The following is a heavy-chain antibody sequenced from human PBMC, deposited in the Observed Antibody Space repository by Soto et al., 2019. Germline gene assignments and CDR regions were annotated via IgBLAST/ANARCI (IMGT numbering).Heavy chain of an antibody. Sequence: ASVKVSCKASGYTFTGYYMHWVRQAPGQGLEWMGWINPNSGGTNYAQKFQGWVTMTRDTSISTAYMELSRLRSDDTAVYYCARDVGFDYGDYAAIDYWGQGTLVTVSS. CDR3: ARDVGFDYGDYAAIDY. CDR1: GYTFTGYY. D-gene: IGHD4-17*01. CDR2: INPNSGGT. V-gene: IGHV1-2*04. J-gene: IGHJ4*02.